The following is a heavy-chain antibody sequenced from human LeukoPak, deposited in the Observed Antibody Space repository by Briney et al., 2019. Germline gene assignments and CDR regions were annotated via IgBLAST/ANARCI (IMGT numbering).Heavy chain of an antibody. J-gene: IGHJ6*02. CDR2: IYYSGST. D-gene: IGHD6-6*01. Sequence: SQTLSLTCTVSGGSISSGSYCWGWIRQPAGKGLEWIGYIYYSGSTNYNPSLKSRLTISVDTSKNQSSLKLSSVTAADTAVYYCARDGSSSDYYYYGMDVWGQGTTVTVSS. CDR3: ARDGSSSDYYYYGMDV. V-gene: IGHV4-61*10. CDR1: GGSISSGSYC.